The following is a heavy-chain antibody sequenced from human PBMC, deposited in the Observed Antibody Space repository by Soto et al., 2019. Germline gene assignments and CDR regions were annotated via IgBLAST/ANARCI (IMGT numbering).Heavy chain of an antibody. CDR1: AYSFTTYH. D-gene: IGHD2-2*01. V-gene: IGHV1-46*01. Sequence: VQLVQSGAEVKKPGASVTVSCKASAYSFTTYHIHWVRQAPGQGLEWMGLINPDAGATNYAQRFQGRLRLTRDTSTSTVYMELRSLRFDDTAVYYCARGDIVLVPASEGNWFDPWGQGTLVTVSS. CDR2: INPDAGAT. CDR3: ARGDIVLVPASEGNWFDP. J-gene: IGHJ5*02.